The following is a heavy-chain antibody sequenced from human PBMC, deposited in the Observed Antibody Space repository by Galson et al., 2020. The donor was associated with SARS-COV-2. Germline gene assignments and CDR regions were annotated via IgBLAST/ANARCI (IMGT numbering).Heavy chain of an antibody. Sequence: GESLKISCAASGFSFSRYAMHWVRQAPGKGLEWVAVVSNDGTNAYYADSVKGRFTISRDNSKNTLYLQMNSLRAEDTAVYYCARDLEEWEVLSPFDYWGQGTLLTVSS. D-gene: IGHD1-26*01. J-gene: IGHJ4*02. CDR1: GFSFSRYA. V-gene: IGHV3-30*07. CDR3: ARDLEEWEVLSPFDY. CDR2: VSNDGTNA.